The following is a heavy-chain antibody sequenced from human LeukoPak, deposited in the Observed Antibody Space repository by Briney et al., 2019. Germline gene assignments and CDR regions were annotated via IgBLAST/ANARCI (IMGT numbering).Heavy chain of an antibody. CDR2: IIPIFGTA. D-gene: IGHD2-2*01. CDR1: GGTFSSYA. V-gene: IGHV1-69*05. Sequence: GASVKVSCRASGGTFSSYAISWVRQAPGQGLEWMGGIIPIFGTANYAQKFQGRVTITTDESTSTAYMELSSLRSEDTAVYYCAREGLNTSFDYWGQGTLVTVSS. J-gene: IGHJ4*02. CDR3: AREGLNTSFDY.